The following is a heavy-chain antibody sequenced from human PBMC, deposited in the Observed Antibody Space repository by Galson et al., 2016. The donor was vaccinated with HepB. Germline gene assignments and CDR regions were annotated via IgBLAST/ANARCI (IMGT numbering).Heavy chain of an antibody. D-gene: IGHD4-11*01. Sequence: SCKASGYRFPTYGISWVRQAPGQGLEWLRWISANSGNTIYAQKFQDRVTMTRDTSASTVYMDLRSLRSDDTAVYYCARDVQFRFDYWGQGTLVTVSS. CDR3: ARDVQFRFDY. V-gene: IGHV1-18*04. CDR1: GYRFPTYG. CDR2: ISANSGNT. J-gene: IGHJ4*02.